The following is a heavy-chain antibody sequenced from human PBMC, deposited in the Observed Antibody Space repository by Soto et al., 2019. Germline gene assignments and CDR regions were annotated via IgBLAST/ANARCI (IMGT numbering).Heavy chain of an antibody. CDR1: LDSIIGGTYY. V-gene: IGHV4-39*07. J-gene: IGHJ5*02. CDR2: IYYSGTT. CDR3: ARGRGYSYGLDP. D-gene: IGHD5-18*01. Sequence: SETLSLTSTVSLDSIIGGTYYWSWIPQPPGKGLEYIGTIYYSGTTYNNPSLKIRVPISLNTSKNHFSLSLSSVTATDTPVYNCARGRGYSYGLDPWGQGTLVTVS.